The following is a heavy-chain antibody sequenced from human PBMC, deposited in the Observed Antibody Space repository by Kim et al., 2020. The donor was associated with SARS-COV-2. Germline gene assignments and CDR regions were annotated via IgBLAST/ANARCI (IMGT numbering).Heavy chain of an antibody. J-gene: IGHJ5*02. CDR3: SGSMVANLFGWFDL. V-gene: IGHV5-10-1*01. D-gene: IGHD5-12*01. CDR2: IDPSDSYT. Sequence: GESLKISCKGSGYSFTSYWISWVRQMPGKGLEWMGRIDPSDSYTNYSPSFQGHVTIPADKSISTAYLQWSSLKASDTAMYYCSGSMVANLFGWFDLWGQGTLVPVSS. CDR1: GYSFTSYW.